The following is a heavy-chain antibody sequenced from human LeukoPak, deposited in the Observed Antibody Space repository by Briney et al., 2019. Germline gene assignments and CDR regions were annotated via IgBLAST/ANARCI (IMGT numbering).Heavy chain of an antibody. V-gene: IGHV3-7*01. Sequence: GGSLRLSCAASGFTFSSYWMSWVRQAPGKGLEWVANIKQDGSEKYYVDSVKGRFTISRDNSKNTLYLQMNSLRAEDTAIYYCATLLQGDGMDVWGKGTTVTVSS. CDR3: ATLLQGDGMDV. D-gene: IGHD4-11*01. CDR2: IKQDGSEK. J-gene: IGHJ6*04. CDR1: GFTFSSYW.